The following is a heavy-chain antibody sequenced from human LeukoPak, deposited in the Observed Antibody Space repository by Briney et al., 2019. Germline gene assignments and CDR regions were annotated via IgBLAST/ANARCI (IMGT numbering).Heavy chain of an antibody. D-gene: IGHD4/OR15-4a*01. Sequence: GGSLRLSCVASGFTFSTYTFNWVRQAPRKGLEWLSYISSGGLTIFYADSVKGRFTISRDNTKNSIFLDMTNLRAEDTAVYYCARDFDYGDYIDFWGQGTLVAVSS. CDR1: GFTFSTYT. CDR3: ARDFDYGDYIDF. CDR2: ISSGGLTI. J-gene: IGHJ4*02. V-gene: IGHV3-48*04.